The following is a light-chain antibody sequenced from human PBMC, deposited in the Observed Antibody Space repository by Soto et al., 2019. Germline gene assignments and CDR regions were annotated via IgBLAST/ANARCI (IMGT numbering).Light chain of an antibody. CDR2: GAS. CDR3: QQYNNWPPTT. J-gene: IGKJ1*01. CDR1: QYVGSN. Sequence: EIVMTQSPGILTVSPGGRATLSCRASQYVGSNVAWYQQKPGQAPRLLLHGASTRATGIPARFSGSGSGTEFTLSISGLQSEDFAVYYCQQYNNWPPTTFGQGTKVEIK. V-gene: IGKV3-15*01.